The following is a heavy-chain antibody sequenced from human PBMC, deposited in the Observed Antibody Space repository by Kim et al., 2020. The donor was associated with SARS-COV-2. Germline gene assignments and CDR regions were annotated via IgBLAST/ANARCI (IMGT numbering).Heavy chain of an antibody. CDR2: ISAYNGNT. V-gene: IGHV1-18*04. CDR3: AVLIVVVPAATYRDAFDI. Sequence: ASVKVSCKASGYTFTSYGISWVRQAPGQGLEWMGWISAYNGNTNYAQKLQCRVTMTTDTSTSTAYLELRSLRSDDTAVYYCAVLIVVVPAATYRDAFDIWGQGTMVTVSS. J-gene: IGHJ3*02. D-gene: IGHD2-2*01. CDR1: GYTFTSYG.